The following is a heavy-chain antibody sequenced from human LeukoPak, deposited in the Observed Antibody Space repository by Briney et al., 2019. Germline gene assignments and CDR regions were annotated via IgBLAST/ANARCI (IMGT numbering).Heavy chain of an antibody. J-gene: IGHJ6*02. CDR2: INPNSGGT. D-gene: IGHD3-9*01. Sequence: ASVKVSCKASGYTFTGYYMHWVRQAPGQGLEWMGGINPNSGGTNYAQKFQGRVTMTRDTSISTAYMELSRLRSDDTAVYYCAREYYDILTGYYGGSDYYYYYGMDVWGQGTTVTVSS. V-gene: IGHV1-2*02. CDR1: GYTFTGYY. CDR3: AREYYDILTGYYGGSDYYYYYGMDV.